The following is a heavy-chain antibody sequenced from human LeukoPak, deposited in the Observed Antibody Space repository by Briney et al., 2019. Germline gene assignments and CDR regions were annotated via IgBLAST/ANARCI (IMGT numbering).Heavy chain of an antibody. J-gene: IGHJ4*02. CDR3: GKESSTRVRGGNDY. CDR2: ISSSGDRT. V-gene: IGHV3-23*01. D-gene: IGHD3-10*01. Sequence: TGGSLRLSCAASGFTFSSYAMNWVRRSPGKGLEWVSGISSSGDRTYYADSVKGRFTISRDNSKNTLYLEMKSLRVEDTALYHCGKESSTRVRGGNDYWGQETLVTVSS. CDR1: GFTFSSYA.